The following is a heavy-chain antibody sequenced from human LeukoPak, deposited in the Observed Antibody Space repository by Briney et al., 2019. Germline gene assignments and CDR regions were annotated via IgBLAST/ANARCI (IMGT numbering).Heavy chain of an antibody. CDR1: GFTFSSYG. V-gene: IGHV3-33*01. CDR3: ARTYYYDSSGYLDY. J-gene: IGHJ4*02. Sequence: GRSLRLSCAASGFTFSSYGMHWVRQAPGKGLEWVAVIRYDGSNKYYADSVKGRFTISRDNSRNTLYLQMNSLRAEDTAVYYCARTYYYDSSGYLDYWGQGTLVTVSS. CDR2: IRYDGSNK. D-gene: IGHD3-22*01.